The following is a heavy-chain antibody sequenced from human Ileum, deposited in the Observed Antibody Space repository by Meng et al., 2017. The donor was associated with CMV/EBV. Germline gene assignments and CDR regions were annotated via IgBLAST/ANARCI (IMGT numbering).Heavy chain of an antibody. J-gene: IGHJ4*02. Sequence: QVQLVQSGTEMKTPGASGKVSCKASGDIFTGYYMHWFRQAPGQGLEWMGQIRLNSGDTHYAQKFQGRVTMTRDMSIITAYMELSSLMSDDTAVYYCARENWVYDYWGQGTLVTVSS. CDR1: GDIFTGYY. CDR2: IRLNSGDT. CDR3: ARENWVYDY. V-gene: IGHV1-2*06. D-gene: IGHD7-27*01.